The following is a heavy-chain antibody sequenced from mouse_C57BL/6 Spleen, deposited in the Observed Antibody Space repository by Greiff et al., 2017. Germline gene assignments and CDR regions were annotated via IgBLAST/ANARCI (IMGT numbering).Heavy chain of an antibody. V-gene: IGHV1-72*01. Sequence: VQLQQPGAELVKPGASVKLSCKASGYTFTSYWMHWVKQRPGRGLEWIGRIDPNSGGTKYNEKFKSKATLTVDKPASTAYMQRSSLTSEDSAVYYCAREGGLFRDYAMDDWGQGTSVTVYS. D-gene: IGHD6-1*01. CDR3: AREGGLFRDYAMDD. CDR1: GYTFTSYW. J-gene: IGHJ4*01. CDR2: IDPNSGGT.